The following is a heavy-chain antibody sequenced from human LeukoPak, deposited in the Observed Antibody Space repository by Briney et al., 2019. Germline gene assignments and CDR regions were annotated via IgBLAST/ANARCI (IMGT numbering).Heavy chain of an antibody. J-gene: IGHJ4*02. V-gene: IGHV3-13*01. CDR3: ASSPAYSSSWYAIDN. D-gene: IGHD6-13*01. Sequence: GGSLRLSCAASGFTSSNYDMHWVRQAAGKGLEWVSGIGTAGDTYYPASVKGRFTISRENAKNSLYLQMNSLSAGDTAVYYCASSPAYSSSWYAIDNWGQGTLVTVSS. CDR2: IGTAGDT. CDR1: GFTSSNYD.